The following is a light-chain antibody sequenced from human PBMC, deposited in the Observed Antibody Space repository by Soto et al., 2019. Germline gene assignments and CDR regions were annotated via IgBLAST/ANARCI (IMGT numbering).Light chain of an antibody. Sequence: EIVLPQSPGTLSLSPGERAPLSCRASQSVSSSYLAWYQQKPGQAPRLLIYGASSRPTGIPDRFSGSGSGTDFTLTISRLEPEDFAVYYCQQYGSSSTFGQGTRLEIK. V-gene: IGKV3-20*01. CDR1: QSVSSSY. CDR2: GAS. CDR3: QQYGSSST. J-gene: IGKJ5*01.